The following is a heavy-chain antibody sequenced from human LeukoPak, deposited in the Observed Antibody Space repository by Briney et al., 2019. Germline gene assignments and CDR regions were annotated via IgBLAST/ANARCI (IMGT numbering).Heavy chain of an antibody. D-gene: IGHD2-8*01. V-gene: IGHV3-7*01. Sequence: PGGSLRLSCAASGFTFSSYWMSWVRQAPGKGLDWVANIKQDGSEKYYVDSVKGRFTISRDNAKNSLYLQMNSLRAEDTAVYYCARDPESRYCTNGVCYKLFYYFDYWGQGALVTVSS. CDR1: GFTFSSYW. J-gene: IGHJ4*02. CDR2: IKQDGSEK. CDR3: ARDPESRYCTNGVCYKLFYYFDY.